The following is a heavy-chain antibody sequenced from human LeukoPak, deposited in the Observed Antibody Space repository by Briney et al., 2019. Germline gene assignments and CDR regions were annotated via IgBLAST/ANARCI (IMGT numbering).Heavy chain of an antibody. CDR3: ARGDASGWYEDY. D-gene: IGHD6-19*01. Sequence: PGGSLRLSCVASGFTFSSYSMNWVRQAPGKGLEWVSYISSRSSSIYYADSVTGRFTISRDNAKNSLYLQMNSLRAEDTAVYYCARGDASGWYEDYWGQGTLVTVSS. J-gene: IGHJ4*02. CDR1: GFTFSSYS. CDR2: ISSRSSSI. V-gene: IGHV3-48*01.